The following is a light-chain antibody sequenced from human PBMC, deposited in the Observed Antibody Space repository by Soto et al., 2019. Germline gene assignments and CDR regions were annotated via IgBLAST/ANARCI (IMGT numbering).Light chain of an antibody. V-gene: IGKV3-15*01. CDR2: GAS. CDR1: QSVSNN. J-gene: IGKJ1*01. CDR3: QHYNNWPTWT. Sequence: EIVMTQSPATLSMSPGERGTLSCRASQSVSNNLAWYQQKPGQAPRLLIYGASTRATGVPARFSGSGSGTEFTLTISSLQSEDFAIYYCQHYNNWPTWTFGQGTKVDIK.